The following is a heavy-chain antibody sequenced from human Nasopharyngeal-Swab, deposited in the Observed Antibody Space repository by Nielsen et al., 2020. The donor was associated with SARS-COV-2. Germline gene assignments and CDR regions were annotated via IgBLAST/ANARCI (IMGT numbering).Heavy chain of an antibody. CDR1: GFDFNIYT. Sequence: GGSLRLSCAASGFDFNIYTMNWVRQAPGKGLEWVSAISSSGDYIYYAASVKGRFTISRDNAKNSLYLQMDNLRAEDTAVYYCARNTPAMFAYWGRGTLVTVSS. D-gene: IGHD2-2*02. CDR2: ISSSGDYI. CDR3: ARNTPAMFAY. J-gene: IGHJ4*02. V-gene: IGHV3-21*01.